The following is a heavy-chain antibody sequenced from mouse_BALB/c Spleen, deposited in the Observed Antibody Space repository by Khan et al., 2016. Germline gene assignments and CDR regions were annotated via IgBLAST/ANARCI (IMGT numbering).Heavy chain of an antibody. CDR2: ISSDGYN. Sequence: EVELVESGPGLVKPSQSLSLTCSVTGYSITSGYFWNWIRQFPGNKLEWMGYISSDGYNDYNPSLKNRISITRDPSKNQFFLKLTSVTTEDTATYYCARDGYAGWCDYWGQGTLVTVSA. V-gene: IGHV3-6*02. CDR3: ARDGYAGWCDY. D-gene: IGHD2-2*01. J-gene: IGHJ3*01. CDR1: GYSITSGYF.